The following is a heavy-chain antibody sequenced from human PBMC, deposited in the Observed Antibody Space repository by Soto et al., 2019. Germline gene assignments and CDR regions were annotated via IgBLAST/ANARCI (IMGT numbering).Heavy chain of an antibody. CDR2: IYYSGST. Sequence: QLQLQESGLGLVKLSETLSLTCTVSGGSISSSSYYWGWIRQPPGKGLEWIGSIYYSGSTYYNPSLKSRVTISVDTSKNQFSLKLSSVTAADTAVYYCARQRRVLRFLGDAFDIWGQGTMVTVSS. CDR3: ARQRRVLRFLGDAFDI. J-gene: IGHJ3*02. CDR1: GGSISSSSYY. V-gene: IGHV4-39*01. D-gene: IGHD3-3*01.